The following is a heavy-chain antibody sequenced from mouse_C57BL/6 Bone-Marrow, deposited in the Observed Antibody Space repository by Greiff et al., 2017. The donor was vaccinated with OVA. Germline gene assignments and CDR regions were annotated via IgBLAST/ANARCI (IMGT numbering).Heavy chain of an antibody. D-gene: IGHD2-5*01. CDR3: ARGYSNPAWFAY. Sequence: QVQLQQSGAELARPGASVKLSCKASGYTFTSYGISWVKQRTGQGLEWIGEIYPRSGNPYYNEKFKGTATLTADTSSSTASLELRSLTSEDSAVYFYARGYSNPAWFAYWGQGTLVTVSA. J-gene: IGHJ3*01. CDR1: GYTFTSYG. V-gene: IGHV1-81*01. CDR2: IYPRSGNP.